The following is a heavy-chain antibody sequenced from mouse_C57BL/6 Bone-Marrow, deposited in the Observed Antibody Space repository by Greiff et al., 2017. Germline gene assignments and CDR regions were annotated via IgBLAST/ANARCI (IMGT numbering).Heavy chain of an antibody. Sequence: QVQLQQSGTELVKPGASVKLSCKASGYTFTSYWMHWVKQRPGQGLEWIGNINPSNGGTNYNEKFKSKATLTVDKSSSTAYMQLSSLTSEDSAVYYCSSFITTVGTFDYWGQGTTLTVSS. CDR2: INPSNGGT. CDR3: SSFITTVGTFDY. J-gene: IGHJ2*01. D-gene: IGHD1-1*01. V-gene: IGHV1-53*01. CDR1: GYTFTSYW.